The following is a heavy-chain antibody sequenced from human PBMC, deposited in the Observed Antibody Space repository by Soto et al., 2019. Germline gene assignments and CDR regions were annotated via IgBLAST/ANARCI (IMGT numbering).Heavy chain of an antibody. Sequence: QVQLVPSGAEVNKPGASVNVSCKESGYTFTSYYMHWVRQATGQGLEWMGIINPIGGSTTYAQKFQGRVTVTRDTSTSTVYMELINLRSDDTAIYSCARVALSGGGWLDPWGQGTLVTVSS. J-gene: IGHJ5*02. V-gene: IGHV1-46*01. CDR1: GYTFTSYY. CDR3: ARVALSGGGWLDP. CDR2: INPIGGST. D-gene: IGHD1-26*01.